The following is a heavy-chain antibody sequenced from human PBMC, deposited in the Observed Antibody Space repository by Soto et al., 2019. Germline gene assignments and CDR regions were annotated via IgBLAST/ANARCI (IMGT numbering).Heavy chain of an antibody. CDR1: GGSISSGDYY. J-gene: IGHJ4*02. CDR2: IYYSGST. V-gene: IGHV4-30-4*01. CDR3: ARESEDLTSNFDY. Sequence: SETLSLTCTVSGGSISSGDYYWSWIRQPPGKGLEWIGYIYYSGSTFYNPSLKNRVTISLDTSKIQFSLKLSSVRAEDTAVYYCARESEDLTSNFDYWGQGTLVTVPQ.